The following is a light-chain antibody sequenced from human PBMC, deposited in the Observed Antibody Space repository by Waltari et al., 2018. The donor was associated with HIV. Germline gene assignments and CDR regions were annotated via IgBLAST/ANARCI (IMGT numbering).Light chain of an antibody. CDR3: QQYDNLPFT. J-gene: IGKJ3*01. CDR2: GAS. V-gene: IGKV1-33*01. CDR1: QDISNY. Sequence: DIQMTQSPSSLSASVGDRVTITCQASQDISNYLNWYQQKSGKAPKLLIYGASNLETGVPSRFSGSGSGTDFTFTISRLQPEDIAAYYCQQYDNLPFTFGPGTKVDIK.